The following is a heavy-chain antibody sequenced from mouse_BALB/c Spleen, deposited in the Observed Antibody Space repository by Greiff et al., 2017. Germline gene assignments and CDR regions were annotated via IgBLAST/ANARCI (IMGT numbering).Heavy chain of an antibody. CDR2: ISSGSSTI. J-gene: IGHJ1*01. CDR1: GFTFSSFG. V-gene: IGHV5-17*02. D-gene: IGHD1-2*01. CDR3: ARGGLRLRGWYFDV. Sequence: EVKLVESGGGLVQPGGSRKLSCAASGFTFSSFGMHWVRQAPEKGLEWVAYISSGSSTIYYADTVKGRFTISRDNPKNTLFLQMTSLRSEDTAMYYCARGGLRLRGWYFDVWGAGTTVTVSS.